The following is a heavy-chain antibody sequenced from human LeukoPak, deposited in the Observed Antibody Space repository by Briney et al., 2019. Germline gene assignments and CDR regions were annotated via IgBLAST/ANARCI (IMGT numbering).Heavy chain of an antibody. CDR3: ANSRGRYSHGFDY. D-gene: IGHD5-18*01. CDR1: GASISSSTYY. CDR2: IYYSGST. J-gene: IGHJ4*02. Sequence: SETLSLTCTVSGASISSSTYYWGWIRQPPGKGLEWIGIIYYSGSTCYTPSLKSRVTISVDTSKNQFSLKLSSVTAADTAVYYCANSRGRYSHGFDYWGQGTLVTVSS. V-gene: IGHV4-39*01.